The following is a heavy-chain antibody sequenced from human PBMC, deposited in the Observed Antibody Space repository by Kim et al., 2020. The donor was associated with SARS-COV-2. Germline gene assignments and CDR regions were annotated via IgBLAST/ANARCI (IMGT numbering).Heavy chain of an antibody. Sequence: GGSLRLSCAASGFTFSSYWMSWVRQAPGKGLEWVANIKQDGSEKYYVDSVKGRFTISRDNAKNSLYLQMNSLRAEDTAVYYCARDRAYVVAAIVGIYSYYFDYWGQGTLVTVSS. J-gene: IGHJ4*02. CDR1: GFTFSSYW. CDR2: IKQDGSEK. CDR3: ARDRAYVVAAIVGIYSYYFDY. V-gene: IGHV3-7*01. D-gene: IGHD2-15*01.